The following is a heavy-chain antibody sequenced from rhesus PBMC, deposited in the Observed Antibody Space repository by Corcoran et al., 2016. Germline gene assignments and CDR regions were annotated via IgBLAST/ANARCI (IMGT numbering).Heavy chain of an antibody. Sequence: QVQLQESGPGLVKPSETLSLTCAVSGGSISDDYYWSWIRQPPGKGLEWIWYIYGSRGGTNYNPYLKNRVAISIDTSKNQFSMKLSSVTAADTAVYYCARSKGVTLFDYWGQGVLVTVSS. V-gene: IGHV4-106*01. CDR1: GGSISDDYY. J-gene: IGHJ4*01. D-gene: IGHD4-23*01. CDR2: IYGSRGGT. CDR3: ARSKGVTLFDY.